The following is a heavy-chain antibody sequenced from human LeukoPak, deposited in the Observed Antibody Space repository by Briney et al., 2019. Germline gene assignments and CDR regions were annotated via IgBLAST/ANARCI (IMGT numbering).Heavy chain of an antibody. CDR2: IYYSGST. V-gene: IGHV4-31*03. CDR3: ARYYGHFDY. CDR1: GGSMNSGGYY. J-gene: IGHJ4*02. Sequence: SETLSLTCTVSGGSMNSGGYYCSWIRQHPGKGLEWIGYIYYSGSTYYNPSLKSRVTISVDTSKNQFSLKLSSVTAADTAVYYCARYYGHFDYWGQGTLVTVSS. D-gene: IGHD4-17*01.